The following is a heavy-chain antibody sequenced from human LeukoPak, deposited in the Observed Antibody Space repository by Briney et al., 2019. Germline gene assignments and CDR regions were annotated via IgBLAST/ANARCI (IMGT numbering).Heavy chain of an antibody. V-gene: IGHV3-74*01. J-gene: IGHJ3*02. Sequence: GGSLRLSCAASGFTFSGYWMHWVRQAPGKGLVWVSRINSDGSSTSYADSVKGRFTISRDNAKKTLYLQMNSLRAEDTAVYYCARSPRYCSGGSCYPGRGAFDIWGQGTMVTVSS. CDR3: ARSPRYCSGGSCYPGRGAFDI. CDR1: GFTFSGYW. CDR2: INSDGSST. D-gene: IGHD2-15*01.